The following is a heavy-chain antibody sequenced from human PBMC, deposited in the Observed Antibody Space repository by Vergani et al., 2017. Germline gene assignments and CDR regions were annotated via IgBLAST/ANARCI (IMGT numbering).Heavy chain of an antibody. CDR3: AKDTHYDSSGYYGY. Sequence: EVQLLESGGGLVQPGGSLRLSCEASGFTFSSYAMSWVRQAPGKGLEWVSAISGSGGSTYYADSVKGRFTISRDNSKNTLYLQMNSLRAEDTAVYYCAKDTHYDSSGYYGYWGQGTLVTVSS. V-gene: IGHV3-23*01. J-gene: IGHJ4*02. D-gene: IGHD3-22*01. CDR2: ISGSGGST. CDR1: GFTFSSYA.